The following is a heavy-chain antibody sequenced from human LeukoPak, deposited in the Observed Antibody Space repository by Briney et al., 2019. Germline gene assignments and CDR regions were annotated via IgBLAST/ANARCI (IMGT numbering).Heavy chain of an antibody. Sequence: ASVKVSCKASGYTFTSYGISWVRQAPGQGLEWMGWISAYNGNTNYAQKLQGRVTMTTDTSTSTAYMELRSLRSDDTAVYYCAGIGGYNTIFGVVITSFDYWGQGTLVTVSS. CDR2: ISAYNGNT. D-gene: IGHD3-3*01. CDR1: GYTFTSYG. J-gene: IGHJ4*02. CDR3: AGIGGYNTIFGVVITSFDY. V-gene: IGHV1-18*01.